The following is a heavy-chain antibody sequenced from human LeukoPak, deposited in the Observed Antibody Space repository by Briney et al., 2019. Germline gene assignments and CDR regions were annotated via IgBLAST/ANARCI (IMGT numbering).Heavy chain of an antibody. J-gene: IGHJ4*02. V-gene: IGHV3-53*05. CDR1: GFTVSSNY. CDR2: IYSGGST. Sequence: GGSLRLSCAASGFTVSSNYMSWVRQAPGKGLEWVSVIYSGGSTYYADSVKGRFTISRDNSKNSLYLQMNSLRTEDTALYYCAKAAGSSGTHFDYWGQGTLVTVSS. CDR3: AKAAGSSGTHFDY. D-gene: IGHD3-22*01.